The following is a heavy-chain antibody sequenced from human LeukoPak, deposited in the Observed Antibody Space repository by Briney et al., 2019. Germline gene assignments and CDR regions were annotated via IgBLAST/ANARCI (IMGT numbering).Heavy chain of an antibody. J-gene: IGHJ3*02. V-gene: IGHV4-31*03. D-gene: IGHD3-22*01. CDR2: IYYSGST. CDR3: ARAEPDLYYYDSSGYWPDAFDI. Sequence: PSQTLSLTCTVSGGSISSGGYYWSWLRQHPGKGLEWIGYIYYSGSTYYNPSLKSRVTISVDTSKNQFSLKLSSVTAADTAVYYCARAEPDLYYYDSSGYWPDAFDIWGQGTMVTVSS. CDR1: GGSISSGGYY.